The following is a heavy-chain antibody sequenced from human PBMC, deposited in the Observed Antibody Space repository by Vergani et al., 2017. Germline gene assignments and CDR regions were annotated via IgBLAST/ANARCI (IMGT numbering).Heavy chain of an antibody. D-gene: IGHD3-3*01. J-gene: IGHJ6*03. Sequence: EVQLVESGGGLVQPGRSLRLSCAASGFTFDDYAMHWVRQAPGKGLEWVSGISWNSGSIGYADSVKGRFTISRDNAKNSLYLQMNSLRAEDTALYYCARGPSYDFWSGYRRDYYYYMDVWGKGP. CDR1: GFTFDDYA. V-gene: IGHV3-9*01. CDR3: ARGPSYDFWSGYRRDYYYYMDV. CDR2: ISWNSGSI.